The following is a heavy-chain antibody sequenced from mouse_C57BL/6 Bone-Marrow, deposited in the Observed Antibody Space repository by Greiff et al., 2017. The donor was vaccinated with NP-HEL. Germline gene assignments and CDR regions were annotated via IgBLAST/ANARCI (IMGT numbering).Heavy chain of an antibody. V-gene: IGHV14-4*01. CDR3: TTLDSSGYVGFAY. D-gene: IGHD3-2*02. CDR2: IDPENGDT. Sequence: VQLQQSGAELVRPGASVKLSCTASGFNIKDDYMHWVKQRPEQGLEWIGWIDPENGDTEYASKFQGKATITADPSSNTAYLQLSSLTSEDTAVYYCTTLDSSGYVGFAYWDQGTLVTVSA. CDR1: GFNIKDDY. J-gene: IGHJ3*01.